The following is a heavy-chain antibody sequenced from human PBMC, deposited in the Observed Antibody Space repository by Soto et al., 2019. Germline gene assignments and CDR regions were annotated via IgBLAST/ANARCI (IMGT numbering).Heavy chain of an antibody. CDR3: ARAEMATIPYFDY. Sequence: SETLSLTCTVSGGSISSYYWSWIRQPPGKGLEWIGYIYYSGSTNYNPSLKSRVTISVDTSKNQFSLKLSSVTAADTAVYYCARAEMATIPYFDYWGQGTLVTVSS. CDR1: GGSISSYY. D-gene: IGHD5-12*01. V-gene: IGHV4-59*01. CDR2: IYYSGST. J-gene: IGHJ4*02.